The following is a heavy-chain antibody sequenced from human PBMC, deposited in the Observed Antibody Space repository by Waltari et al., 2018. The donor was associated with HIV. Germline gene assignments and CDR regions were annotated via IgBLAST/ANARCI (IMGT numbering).Heavy chain of an antibody. Sequence: EVLLVESGGGLVKPGGSLRLSGVVSGSSFRSYSMKWVRQAPGKGLEWVSSISGPGDYIYYVDSVKGRFTVSRDNAKNSLYLQMNSLRAEDSAIYYCARDLSYYYGMDVWGPGTTVIVSS. CDR2: ISGPGDYI. V-gene: IGHV3-21*01. CDR3: ARDLSYYYGMDV. J-gene: IGHJ6*02. CDR1: GSSFRSYS.